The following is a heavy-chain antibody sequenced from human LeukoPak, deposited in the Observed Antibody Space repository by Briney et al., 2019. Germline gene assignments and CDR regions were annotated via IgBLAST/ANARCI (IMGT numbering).Heavy chain of an antibody. CDR1: GYTFTGYY. D-gene: IGHD6-25*01. CDR3: ASDLLSGYSSASGGRFDP. J-gene: IGHJ5*02. Sequence: ASVKVSCKASGYTFTGYYMHWVRQAPGQGLEWMGWINPNSGGTNYAQKFQGRVTMTRDTSMSTAYMELSRLRSDDTAVYYCASDLLSGYSSASGGRFDPWGQGTLVTVSS. CDR2: INPNSGGT. V-gene: IGHV1-2*02.